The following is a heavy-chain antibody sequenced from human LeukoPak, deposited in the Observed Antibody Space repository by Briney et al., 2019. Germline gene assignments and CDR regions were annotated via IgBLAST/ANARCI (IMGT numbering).Heavy chain of an antibody. CDR2: IYHSGST. J-gene: IGHJ3*01. D-gene: IGHD6-19*01. CDR3: ARETEKQWHY. CDR1: GYSISSGYY. Sequence: SETLSLTCTVSGYSISSGYYWGWIRQPPGKGLEWIGSIYHSGSTYYNPSLKSRVTISVDTSKNQFSLRLSSVTAADTAVYYCARETEKQWHYWGHGTMVTVSS. V-gene: IGHV4-38-2*02.